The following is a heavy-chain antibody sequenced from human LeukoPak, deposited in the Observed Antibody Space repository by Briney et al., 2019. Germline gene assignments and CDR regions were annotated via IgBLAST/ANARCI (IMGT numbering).Heavy chain of an antibody. Sequence: GGSLRLSCAASGFTFSNYWMHWVRQAPGKGLEWVAFIRYDGSNKYYADSVKGRFTISRDNSKNTLYLQMNSLRAEDTAVYYCAKVEPLGYYDILTGYYNNLDYWGQGTLVTVSS. CDR2: IRYDGSNK. D-gene: IGHD3-9*01. V-gene: IGHV3-30*02. J-gene: IGHJ4*02. CDR1: GFTFSNYW. CDR3: AKVEPLGYYDILTGYYNNLDY.